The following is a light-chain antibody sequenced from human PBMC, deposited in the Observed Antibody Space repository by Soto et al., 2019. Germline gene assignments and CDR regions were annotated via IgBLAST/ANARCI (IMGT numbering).Light chain of an antibody. J-gene: IGLJ2*01. CDR1: SSDVGGYNY. Sequence: QSALTQPASVSGSPGQSITISCTGTSSDVGGYNYVSWYQQHPGKAPKLMIYEVSNRPSGVSNRFSGSKSGNTASLTISGLQAEDEADYYCSSYTSSSTLLGGVTKLTVL. V-gene: IGLV2-14*01. CDR3: SSYTSSSTL. CDR2: EVS.